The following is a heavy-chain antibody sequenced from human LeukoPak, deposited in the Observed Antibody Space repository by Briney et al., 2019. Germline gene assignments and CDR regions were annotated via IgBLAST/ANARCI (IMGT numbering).Heavy chain of an antibody. V-gene: IGHV3-74*01. Sequence: GGSLRLSCAASGFTFSKYWMLWVRQAPGKGLDSVSRINTDGTVTTYADSVKGRFTASGDNADNTMFLQMNSVRDEDTAVYYCATKQWLAPPPDSWGQGTPVTVSS. CDR3: ATKQWLAPPPDS. D-gene: IGHD6-19*01. CDR2: INTDGTVT. CDR1: GFTFSKYW. J-gene: IGHJ4*02.